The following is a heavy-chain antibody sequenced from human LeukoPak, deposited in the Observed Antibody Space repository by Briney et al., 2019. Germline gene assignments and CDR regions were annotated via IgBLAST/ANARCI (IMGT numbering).Heavy chain of an antibody. CDR3: ARGYCSSTSCYRWFDP. CDR2: IYYSGST. D-gene: IGHD2-2*01. V-gene: IGHV4-61*01. CDR1: GGSASSGSYY. J-gene: IGHJ5*02. Sequence: SETLSLTCTVSGGSASSGSYYWSWIRQPPGKGLEWIGYIYYSGSTNYNPSLKSRVTISVDTSKNQFSLKLSSMTAADTAVYYCARGYCSSTSCYRWFDPWGQGTLVTVSS.